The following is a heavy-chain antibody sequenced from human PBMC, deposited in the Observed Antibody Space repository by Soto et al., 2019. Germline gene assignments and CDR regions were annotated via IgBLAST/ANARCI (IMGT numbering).Heavy chain of an antibody. D-gene: IGHD6-13*01. Sequence: EVQLEESGGGLVQPGGSLRISCAASGFTFSTYWMTWVRQAPGKGLEWVANIKPDGSDQYYADSVMGRLTISRDNAQNSLYLQMNSLRGEDSAVYYCARPPGIPAAALSYWGQGTLVTV. CDR1: GFTFSTYW. CDR3: ARPPGIPAAALSY. CDR2: IKPDGSDQ. V-gene: IGHV3-7*01. J-gene: IGHJ4*02.